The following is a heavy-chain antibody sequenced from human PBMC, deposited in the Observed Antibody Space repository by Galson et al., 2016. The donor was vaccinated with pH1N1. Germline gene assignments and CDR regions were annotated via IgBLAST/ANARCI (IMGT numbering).Heavy chain of an antibody. V-gene: IGHV1-2*02. J-gene: IGHJ3*02. CDR1: GDTLRDFY. CDR2: INPNSGGT. Sequence: CKASGDTLRDFYVHWVRQAPGQGLEWMGWINPNSGGTKFPQKFQGRVTMTRDTSITTAYMDLSSLRSDDTAVYYCILMSRGNALNMWGQGTMVTVSS. D-gene: IGHD3-10*01. CDR3: ILMSRGNALNM.